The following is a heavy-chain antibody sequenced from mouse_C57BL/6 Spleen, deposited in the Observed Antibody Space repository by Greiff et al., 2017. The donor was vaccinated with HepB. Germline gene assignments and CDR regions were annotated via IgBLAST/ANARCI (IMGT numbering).Heavy chain of an antibody. CDR1: GYTFTSYW. V-gene: IGHV1-50*01. CDR2: IDPSDSYT. Sequence: VQLQQPGAELVKPGASVKLSCKASGYTFTSYWMQWVKQRPGQGLEWIGEIDPSDSYTNYNQKFKGKATLTVDTSSSTAYMQLSSLTSEDSAVYYCARGLGPQAWFAYWGQGTLVTVSA. CDR3: ARGLGPQAWFAY. J-gene: IGHJ3*01.